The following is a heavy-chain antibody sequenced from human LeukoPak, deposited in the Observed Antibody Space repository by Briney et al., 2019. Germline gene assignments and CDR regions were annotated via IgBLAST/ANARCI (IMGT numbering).Heavy chain of an antibody. CDR3: TRPSYDSSVSGVVY. CDR1: GFTFSGSA. D-gene: IGHD3-22*01. J-gene: IGHJ4*02. Sequence: GGSLRLSCATSGFTFSGSAIHWVRQASGKGLEWVGRIRSKTNSYATTDVASVRGRFSISRDDSKNTAYLQMNSLKTEDTAVYYCTRPSYDSSVSGVVYWGQGTLVTVSS. CDR2: IRSKTNSYAT. V-gene: IGHV3-73*01.